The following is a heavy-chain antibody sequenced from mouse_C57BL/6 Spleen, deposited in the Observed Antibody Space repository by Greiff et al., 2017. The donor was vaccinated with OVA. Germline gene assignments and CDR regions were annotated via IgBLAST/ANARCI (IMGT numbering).Heavy chain of an antibody. V-gene: IGHV1-82*01. CDR1: GYAFSSSW. CDR3: AREGTTVDYAMDY. D-gene: IGHD1-1*01. J-gene: IGHJ4*01. CDR2: IYPGDGDT. Sequence: LVESGPELVKPGASVKISCKASGYAFSSSWMNWVKQRPGKGLEWIGRIYPGDGDTNYNGKFKGKATLTADKSSSTAYMQLSSLTSEDSAVYFCAREGTTVDYAMDYWGQGTSVTVSS.